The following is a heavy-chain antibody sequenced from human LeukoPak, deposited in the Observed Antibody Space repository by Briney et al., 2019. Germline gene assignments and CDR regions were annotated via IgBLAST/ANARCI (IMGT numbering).Heavy chain of an antibody. CDR2: ISGSGGST. J-gene: IGHJ4*02. CDR3: AKALGIAVAGLDY. CDR1: GFTFSSYA. D-gene: IGHD6-19*01. Sequence: GGSLRLSCAASGFTFSSYAMSWVRQAPGKGLEWVSAISGSGGSTYYADSVKGRFTISRDNSKNTLYLQMNSQRAEDTAVYYCAKALGIAVAGLDYWGQGTLVTVSS. V-gene: IGHV3-23*01.